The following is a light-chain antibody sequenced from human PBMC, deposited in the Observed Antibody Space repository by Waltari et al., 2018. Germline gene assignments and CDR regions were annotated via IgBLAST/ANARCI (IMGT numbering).Light chain of an antibody. CDR1: SSDVGGYNY. CDR3: SSYTSSSIPCM. V-gene: IGLV2-14*01. CDR2: DVS. J-gene: IGLJ3*02. Sequence: QSALTQPASVSGSPGQSITISCTGTSSDVGGYNYVSWYQQHPGKPPKLLSYDVSNRPSGFSNRYSGCKSQNTASLTISGLQAEDEADYYCSSYTSSSIPCMFGGGTKLTVL.